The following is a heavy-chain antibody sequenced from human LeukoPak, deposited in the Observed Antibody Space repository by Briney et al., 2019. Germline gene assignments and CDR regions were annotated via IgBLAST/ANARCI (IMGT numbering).Heavy chain of an antibody. Sequence: SETLSLTCAVYGGSFSGYYWTWIRQAPGKGLELIGEINPSGRISYNPSLKSRLTISVDASKNQFSLNLRSLNAADTAVYYCARGRQEVSMIVVVMTAVSYYLDVWGKGTTVTVS. CDR2: INPSGRI. V-gene: IGHV4-34*01. CDR1: GGSFSGYY. J-gene: IGHJ6*03. D-gene: IGHD3-22*01. CDR3: ARGRQEVSMIVVVMTAVSYYLDV.